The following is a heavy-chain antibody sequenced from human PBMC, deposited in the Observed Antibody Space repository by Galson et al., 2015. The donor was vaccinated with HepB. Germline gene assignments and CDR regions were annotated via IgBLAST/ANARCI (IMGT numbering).Heavy chain of an antibody. CDR1: GFAFNNVW. Sequence: SLRLSCAASGFAFNNVWMDWVRQAPGKGLEWVGRIKSKTDGGTTDYAAPVKGRFTISRDDSKDMLYLQMNGLKSEDTAVYYCITDDAGHDWGGWGQGTLVAISS. V-gene: IGHV3-15*07. J-gene: IGHJ4*02. D-gene: IGHD5-12*01. CDR2: IKSKTDGGTT. CDR3: ITDDAGHDWGG.